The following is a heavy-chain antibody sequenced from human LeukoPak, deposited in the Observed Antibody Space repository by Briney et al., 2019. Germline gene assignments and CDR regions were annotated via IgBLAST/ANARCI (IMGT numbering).Heavy chain of an antibody. Sequence: GGSLRLSCAAPGFTFSDHYMDWVRQAPGKGLEWVGRTRNKANSYTTEYAASVKGRFTTSRDDSKNSLYLQMNSLKTEDTAVYYCTRGWFGELPADHWGQGTLVTVSS. J-gene: IGHJ4*01. D-gene: IGHD3-10*01. CDR1: GFTFSDHY. V-gene: IGHV3-72*01. CDR2: TRNKANSYTT. CDR3: TRGWFGELPADH.